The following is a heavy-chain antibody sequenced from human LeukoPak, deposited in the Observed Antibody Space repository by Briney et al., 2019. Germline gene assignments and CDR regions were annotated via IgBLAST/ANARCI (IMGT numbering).Heavy chain of an antibody. J-gene: IGHJ6*02. CDR3: AKDYGVPAASNNRRGNYYYGMDV. CDR2: ISWNSGSI. D-gene: IGHD2-2*01. Sequence: GRSLRLSCAASGFTFDDYAMHWVRQAPGKGLEWVSGISWNSGSIGYADSVKGRFTISRDNAKNSLYLQMNSLRAEDTALYYCAKDYGVPAASNNRRGNYYYGMDVWGQGTTITVSS. V-gene: IGHV3-9*01. CDR1: GFTFDDYA.